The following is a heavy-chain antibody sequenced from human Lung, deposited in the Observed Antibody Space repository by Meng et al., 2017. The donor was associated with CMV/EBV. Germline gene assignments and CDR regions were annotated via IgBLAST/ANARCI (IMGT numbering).Heavy chain of an antibody. D-gene: IGHD5/OR15-5a*01. CDR1: GFAFSSYG. CDR2: IWYDGSNK. CDR3: AKDIVSTINPGAFDV. Sequence: GESXKISCTASGFAFSSYGMHWVRQAPGKGLEWVAVIWYDGSNKYFADSVKGRFTVSRDNSRNMLYLHMNRLRADDTAVYYCAKDIVSTINPGAFDVWGQGTMVTVSS. V-gene: IGHV3-33*06. J-gene: IGHJ3*01.